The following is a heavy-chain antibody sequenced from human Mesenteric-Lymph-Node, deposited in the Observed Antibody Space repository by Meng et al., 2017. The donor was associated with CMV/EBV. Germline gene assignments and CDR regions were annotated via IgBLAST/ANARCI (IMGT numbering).Heavy chain of an antibody. CDR1: GFTLSSHW. CDR3: ARDPVPEATFGYFYGMDV. D-gene: IGHD2-2*01. J-gene: IGHJ6*02. Sequence: GESLKISCSASGFTLSSHWMNWVRQAPGRGLEWVANIKQDGSEKNYVDSVKGRFTISRDNAENSLYLQMNSLRAEDTAVYYCARDPVPEATFGYFYGMDVWGQGTTVTVSS. CDR2: IKQDGSEK. V-gene: IGHV3-7*01.